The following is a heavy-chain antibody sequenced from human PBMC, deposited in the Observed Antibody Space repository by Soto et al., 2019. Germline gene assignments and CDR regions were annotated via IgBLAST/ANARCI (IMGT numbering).Heavy chain of an antibody. CDR1: GGSISSGGYS. Sequence: QLQLQESGSGLVKPSETLSLTCAVSGGSISSGGYSWNWIRQPPGKGLEWIGYIFHSGTTYYNPSLKSRVTRSVDRSKNHFSLELSSVTDADTAVYYCARSAGTGGASWSQGTLGTVFS. V-gene: IGHV4-30-2*01. D-gene: IGHD6-13*01. J-gene: IGHJ4*02. CDR3: ARSAGTGGAS. CDR2: IFHSGTT.